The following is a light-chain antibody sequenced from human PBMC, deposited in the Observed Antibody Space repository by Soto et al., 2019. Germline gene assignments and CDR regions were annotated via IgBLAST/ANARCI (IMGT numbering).Light chain of an antibody. CDR1: SSNIGSNT. Sequence: QPVLPQPPSASGTPGQRVTISCSGSSSNIGSNTVNWYQQLPGPAPKLLIYSNNQRPSGVPDRFSGSKSGTSASLAISGLQSEDEAEYYCAAWDDSLNGVVFGGGTKLTVL. J-gene: IGLJ2*01. V-gene: IGLV1-44*01. CDR3: AAWDDSLNGVV. CDR2: SNN.